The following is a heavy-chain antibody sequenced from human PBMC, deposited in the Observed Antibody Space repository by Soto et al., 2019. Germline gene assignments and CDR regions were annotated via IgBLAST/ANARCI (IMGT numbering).Heavy chain of an antibody. D-gene: IGHD2-2*01. CDR3: AKDKIPVGYCSSTSCYYGMDV. J-gene: IGHJ6*02. CDR1: GFTFSSYG. CDR2: ISYDGSNK. V-gene: IGHV3-30*18. Sequence: QVQLVESGGGVVQPGRSLRLSCAASGFTFSSYGMHWVRQAPGKGLEWVAVISYDGSNKYYADSVKGRFTISRDDSKNTLYLQMNSLRAEDTAVYYCAKDKIPVGYCSSTSCYYGMDVWGQGTTVTVSS.